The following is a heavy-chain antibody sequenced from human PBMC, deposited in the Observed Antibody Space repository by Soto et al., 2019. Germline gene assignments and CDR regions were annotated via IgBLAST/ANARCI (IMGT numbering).Heavy chain of an antibody. CDR1: GYTFTTYG. D-gene: IGHD1-26*01. CDR2: IWFDGSKR. Sequence: GGSLRLSCAASGYTFTTYGMHWVRQAPGKGLEWVAAIWFDGSKRFHADSVKGRFTISRDNAKNTVYLQMNSLRADDTAVYYCVRDDVGVGIDYWGLGTLVTVSS. V-gene: IGHV3-33*01. CDR3: VRDDVGVGIDY. J-gene: IGHJ4*02.